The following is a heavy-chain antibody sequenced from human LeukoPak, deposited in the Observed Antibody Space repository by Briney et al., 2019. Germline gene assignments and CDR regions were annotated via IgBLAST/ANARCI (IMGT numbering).Heavy chain of an antibody. D-gene: IGHD6-19*01. CDR3: ARAGRIRGIAVAGTFNY. CDR2: INPSGGST. J-gene: IGHJ4*02. Sequence: ASVKLSCKASGYTFTGYYMHWVRQAPGQGLEWMGIINPSGGSTSYAQKFQGRVTMTRDMSTSTVYMELSSLSSEDTAVYYCARAGRIRGIAVAGTFNYWGQGTLVTVSS. CDR1: GYTFTGYY. V-gene: IGHV1-46*01.